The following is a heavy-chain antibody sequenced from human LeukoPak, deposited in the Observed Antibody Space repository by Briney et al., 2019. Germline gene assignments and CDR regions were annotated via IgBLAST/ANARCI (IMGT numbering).Heavy chain of an antibody. CDR2: IYYSGTT. CDR1: NGSFSGYY. CDR3: AREVVVIRGVYYYYMDV. V-gene: IGHV4-59*12. J-gene: IGHJ6*03. D-gene: IGHD2-21*01. Sequence: SETLSLTCAVSNGSFSGYYWTWIRQSPGKGLEWIGYIYYSGTTYYNPSLKSRVTISLDTSKNQFSLKLSSVTAADTAVYYCAREVVVIRGVYYYYMDVWGKGTTVTVSS.